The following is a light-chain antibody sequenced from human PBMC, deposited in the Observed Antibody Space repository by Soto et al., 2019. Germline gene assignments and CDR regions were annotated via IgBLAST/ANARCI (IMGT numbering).Light chain of an antibody. V-gene: IGKV2-30*02. CDR3: MQGSRWPST. Sequence: DAALTQSPVSQPLTLVQPAAVACGSSQSLAHRDGNTCLNWFLQKPGKAPRRLVYKVSSLECGVPDKFSGSGSGTYFTLEISRVEAEDIGVYFCMQGSRWPSTFGQGTRVEIK. CDR1: QSLAHRDGNTC. CDR2: KVS. J-gene: IGKJ1*01.